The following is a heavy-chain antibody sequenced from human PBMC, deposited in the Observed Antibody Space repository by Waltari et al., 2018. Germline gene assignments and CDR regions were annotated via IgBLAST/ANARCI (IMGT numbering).Heavy chain of an antibody. Sequence: VQLVQSGAEVKKPGSSVKVSCKASGGTFSSYAISWVRQAPGQGLEWMGRIIPIFGTANYAQKFQGRVTITADKSTSTAYMELSSLRSEDTAVYYCARDGYDYIWGSLPSEIWGQGTLVTVSS. V-gene: IGHV1-69*08. D-gene: IGHD3-16*01. CDR2: IIPIFGTA. J-gene: IGHJ4*02. CDR3: ARDGYDYIWGSLPSEI. CDR1: GGTFSSYA.